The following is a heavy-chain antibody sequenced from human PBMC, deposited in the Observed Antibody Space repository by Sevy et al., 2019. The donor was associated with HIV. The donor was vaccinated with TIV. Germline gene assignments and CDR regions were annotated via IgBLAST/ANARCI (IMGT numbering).Heavy chain of an antibody. J-gene: IGHJ3*01. Sequence: GGSLRLSCAASGFTFSSYSMNWVRQAPGKGLEWVSDISSSSSTIYYADSVKGRFTISRVNAKNSLYLQMNSLRDEDTAVYYCARDSDEGEWLSLFDDFDVWGQGTMVTVSS. D-gene: IGHD3-3*01. CDR2: ISSSSSTI. CDR1: GFTFSSYS. V-gene: IGHV3-48*02. CDR3: ARDSDEGEWLSLFDDFDV.